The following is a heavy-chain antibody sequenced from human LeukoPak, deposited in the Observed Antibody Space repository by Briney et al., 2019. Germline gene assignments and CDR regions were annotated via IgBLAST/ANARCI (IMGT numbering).Heavy chain of an antibody. Sequence: GGSLRLSCAASGFTFSSYAMSWVRQAPGKGLEWVSAFSGSGGSTYYADSVKGRFTISRDNSKNTLYLQMNSLRAEDTAVYYCAKVSSGWYFNNWGQGTLVTVSS. J-gene: IGHJ4*02. CDR3: AKVSSGWYFNN. CDR1: GFTFSSYA. D-gene: IGHD6-19*01. CDR2: FSGSGGST. V-gene: IGHV3-23*01.